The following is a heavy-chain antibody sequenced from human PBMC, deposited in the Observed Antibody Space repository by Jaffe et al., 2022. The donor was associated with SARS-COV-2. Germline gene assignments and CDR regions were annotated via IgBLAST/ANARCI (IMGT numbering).Heavy chain of an antibody. Sequence: QVQLQESGPGLVKPSETLSLTCTVSGYSISSGYYWGWIRQPPGKGLEWIGSIYHSGSTYYNPSLKSRVTISVDTSKNQFSLKLSSVTAADTAVYYCARDGWLRPARGDYWGQGTLVTVSS. D-gene: IGHD5-12*01. CDR2: IYHSGST. CDR3: ARDGWLRPARGDY. CDR1: GYSISSGYY. J-gene: IGHJ4*02. V-gene: IGHV4-38-2*02.